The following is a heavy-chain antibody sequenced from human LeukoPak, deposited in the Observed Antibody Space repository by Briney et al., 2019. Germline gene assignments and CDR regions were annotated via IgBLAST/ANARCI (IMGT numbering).Heavy chain of an antibody. CDR1: DFTFSNNW. D-gene: IGHD3-16*02. V-gene: IGHV3-7*01. Sequence: AGGSLRLSCAASDFTFSNNWMSWVRQAPGKGLEWVANIKQDGSEKYYVDSVKGRFTVSRDNARNSLYLQMNSLRVEDTAIYYCARDGERGELSLYMDYWGQGTLVTVSS. J-gene: IGHJ4*02. CDR2: IKQDGSEK. CDR3: ARDGERGELSLYMDY.